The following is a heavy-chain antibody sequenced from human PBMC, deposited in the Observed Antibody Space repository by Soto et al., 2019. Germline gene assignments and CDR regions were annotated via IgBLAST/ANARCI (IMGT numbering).Heavy chain of an antibody. V-gene: IGHV1-8*01. D-gene: IGHD2-15*01. CDR2: MNPNSGNT. J-gene: IGHJ5*02. CDR3: ARGLGYCSGGSCYSIWFDP. Sequence: ASVKVSCKASGYTFTSYDINWVRQATGQGLEWMGWMNPNSGNTGYAQKFQGRVTMTRNTSISTAYMELSSLRSEDTAVYYCARGLGYCSGGSCYSIWFDPWGQGTLVTVSS. CDR1: GYTFTSYD.